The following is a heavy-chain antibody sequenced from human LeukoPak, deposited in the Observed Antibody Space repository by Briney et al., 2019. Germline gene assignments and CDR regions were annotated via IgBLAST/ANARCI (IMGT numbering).Heavy chain of an antibody. CDR2: IYIGGST. CDR1: GFTVSTHY. Sequence: PGGSLRLSCAASGFTVSTHYMSWVRQAPGEGLEWVSVIYIGGSTHYADSVKDRFVTSRDTSKNSLYLQMNGLRAEDTAVYYCARVPDYGDHTPRRAYDLWGLGTMVTVSS. D-gene: IGHD4-17*01. V-gene: IGHV3-66*01. J-gene: IGHJ3*01. CDR3: ARVPDYGDHTPRRAYDL.